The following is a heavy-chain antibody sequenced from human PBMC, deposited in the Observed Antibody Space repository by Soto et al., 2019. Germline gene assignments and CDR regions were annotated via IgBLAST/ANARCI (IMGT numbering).Heavy chain of an antibody. Sequence: QLQLQESGPGLVKPSETLSLTCTVSGGSISSSSYYWGWIRQPPGKGLEWIGSIYYSGSTYYNSSLKSRVTISVDTSKNQFSLKLSSVTAADTAVYYCARGWLQSPWDYWGQGTLVTVSS. CDR3: ARGWLQSPWDY. D-gene: IGHD6-19*01. CDR2: IYYSGST. CDR1: GGSISSSSYY. V-gene: IGHV4-39*01. J-gene: IGHJ4*02.